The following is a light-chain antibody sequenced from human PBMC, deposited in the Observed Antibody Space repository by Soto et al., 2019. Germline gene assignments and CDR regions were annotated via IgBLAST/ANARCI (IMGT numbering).Light chain of an antibody. Sequence: QSVLTQPPSASGTPGQRVTISCSGSSSNIGSNYVYWYQQLPGTAPKLLIYRNNQRPSGVPDRFSGSKSGTSASLAISGLRSEDEADYHCAAWDDSLNGPVFGGGTKLTVL. CDR3: AAWDDSLNGPV. CDR2: RNN. CDR1: SSNIGSNY. V-gene: IGLV1-47*01. J-gene: IGLJ3*02.